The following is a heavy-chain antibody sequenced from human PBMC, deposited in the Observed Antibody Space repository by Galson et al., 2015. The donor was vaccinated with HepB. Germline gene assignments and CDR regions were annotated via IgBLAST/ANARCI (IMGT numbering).Heavy chain of an antibody. CDR1: GFSLTAYW. Sequence: QSGAEVTKPGESLKISCTGSGFSLTAYWIGWVRQMPGKGLEWMGLISPVDSDTTYSPSFQGQVTISVDKSISTVYLQWSGLKASDTAMYFCAKTSMSHYYCDYWGQGPLVTVSS. J-gene: IGHJ4*02. V-gene: IGHV5-51*01. CDR3: AKTSMSHYYCDY. CDR2: ISPVDSDT. D-gene: IGHD5-18*01.